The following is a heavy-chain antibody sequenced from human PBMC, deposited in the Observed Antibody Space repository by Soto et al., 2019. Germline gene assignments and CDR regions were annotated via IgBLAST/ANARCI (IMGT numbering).Heavy chain of an antibody. V-gene: IGHV3-33*01. CDR3: ARGGYSSSGYRDYYYYYGMDV. CDR1: GFTFSSYA. CDR2: IWYDGSNK. D-gene: IGHD6-13*01. Sequence: QVQLVESGGGVVQPGRSLRLSCAASGFTFSSYAMHWVRQAPGKGLEWVAVIWYDGSNKYYADSVKGRFTISRDNSKNTLYLQMNSLRAEDTAVYYCARGGYSSSGYRDYYYYYGMDVWGQGTTVTVSS. J-gene: IGHJ6*02.